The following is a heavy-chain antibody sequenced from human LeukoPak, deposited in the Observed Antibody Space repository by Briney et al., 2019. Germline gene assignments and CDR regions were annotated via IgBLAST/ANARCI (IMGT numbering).Heavy chain of an antibody. CDR3: ARGRSQLDY. V-gene: IGHV4-59*01. CDR2: MYYSGST. J-gene: IGHJ4*02. Sequence: PSETLSLTCTVSGGSYYWSWIRQPPGKGLEWIGYMYYSGSTNYNPSLKSRVTISLDTPKDQFSQNRRSVTAAHTAVYYWARGRSQLDYWGQGTLLRVPS. CDR1: GGSYY.